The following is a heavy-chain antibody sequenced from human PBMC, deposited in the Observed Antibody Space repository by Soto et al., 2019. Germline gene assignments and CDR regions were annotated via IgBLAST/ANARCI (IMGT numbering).Heavy chain of an antibody. CDR3: ARLAAVAGYAFDI. Sequence: PSETLSLTCTVSGGSISSSSYYWGWIRQPPGKGLEWIGSIYYSGSTYYNPSLKSRVTISVDTSKNQFSLKLSSVTAADTAVYYCARLAAVAGYAFDIWGQGTMVTVSS. CDR1: GGSISSSSYY. CDR2: IYYSGST. J-gene: IGHJ3*02. D-gene: IGHD6-19*01. V-gene: IGHV4-39*01.